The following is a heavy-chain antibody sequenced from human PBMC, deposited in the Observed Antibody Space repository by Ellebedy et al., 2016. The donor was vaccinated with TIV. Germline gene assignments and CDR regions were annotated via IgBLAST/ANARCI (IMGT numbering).Heavy chain of an antibody. CDR1: GFTFSSYG. CDR2: ISYDGSNK. D-gene: IGHD7-27*01. Sequence: GESLKISCAASGFTFSSYGMHWVRQAPGKGLEWVAVISYDGSNKYYADSVKGRFTISRDNSKNTLYLQMNSLRAEDTAVYYCARDRNLGWHPDNYYNGMDVWGQGTTVSVSS. V-gene: IGHV3-30*03. J-gene: IGHJ6*02. CDR3: ARDRNLGWHPDNYYNGMDV.